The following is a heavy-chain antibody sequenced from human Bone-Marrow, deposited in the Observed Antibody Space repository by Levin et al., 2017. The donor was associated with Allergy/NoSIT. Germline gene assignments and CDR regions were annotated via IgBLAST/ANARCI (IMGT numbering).Heavy chain of an antibody. J-gene: IGHJ4*02. CDR1: GVTFSNAW. CDR3: TTDPMICRGVSCYGPFAS. V-gene: IGHV3-15*01. Sequence: SCAVTGVTFSNAWMSWVRQAPGKGLEWVGRIKSNIDGGTTAYAAPVKGRFIISRDDSKNTVFLEMNSLKSEDGAVYYCTTDPMICRGVSCYGPFASWGQGTLVTVSS. D-gene: IGHD2-15*01. CDR2: IKSNIDGGTT.